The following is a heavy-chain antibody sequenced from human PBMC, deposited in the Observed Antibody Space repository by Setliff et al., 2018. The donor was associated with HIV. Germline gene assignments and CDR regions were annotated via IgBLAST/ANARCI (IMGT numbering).Heavy chain of an antibody. Sequence: PGESLKISCKGSGYSFTNHWIGWVRQMPGKGLEWMAIIYPGDSDTRYSPSFQGQVTISADRSISTAYLQWSSLKASDTAIYYCARHKNGGYSLDNWGQGTLVTVSS. J-gene: IGHJ4*02. CDR2: IYPGDSDT. CDR1: GYSFTNHW. D-gene: IGHD2-15*01. V-gene: IGHV5-51*01. CDR3: ARHKNGGYSLDN.